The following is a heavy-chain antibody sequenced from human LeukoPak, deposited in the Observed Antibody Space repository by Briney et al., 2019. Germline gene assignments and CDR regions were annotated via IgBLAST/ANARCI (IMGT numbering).Heavy chain of an antibody. D-gene: IGHD3-10*01. CDR2: IYYSGST. CDR1: GGSISSNSYY. Sequence: SETLSLTCAVSGGSISSNSYYWGWIRQPPGKGLEWHGSIYYSGSTYYNPSLKTRVTISVDTSKNQLSLKLSSVTAADTAVYYCTRTRYYYNSRSYGAPYYFDYWGEGTLVTVSS. CDR3: TRTRYYYNSRSYGAPYYFDY. J-gene: IGHJ4*02. V-gene: IGHV4-39*01.